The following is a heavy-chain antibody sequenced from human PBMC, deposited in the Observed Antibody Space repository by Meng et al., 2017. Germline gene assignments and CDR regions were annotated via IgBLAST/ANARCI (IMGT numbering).Heavy chain of an antibody. CDR3: VRGRFGAPLDV. V-gene: IGHV1-2*02. D-gene: IGHD3-10*01. Sequence: GQLVQYGAEVKKPGASVKVSCKASGYTFTTYYIHWVRQAPGQGLEWMGWINPNTGGTNYAQKFQDRVTMTRDTSSRSVYMDLTRLRYEDTAVYYCVRGRFGAPLDVWGQGSTVTVSS. CDR2: INPNTGGT. CDR1: GYTFTTYY. J-gene: IGHJ6*02.